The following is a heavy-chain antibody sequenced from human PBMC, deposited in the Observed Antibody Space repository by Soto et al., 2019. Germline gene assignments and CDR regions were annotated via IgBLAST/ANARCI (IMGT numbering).Heavy chain of an antibody. D-gene: IGHD4-4*01. CDR3: ARGYSGGYYYAMDV. Sequence: QVQLVQSGAEVKKPGSSVRVSCQASGGTFTTYAFNWVRQAPGQGLEWMGGIIPMYNKPNYEPTLLGRVTIAAYPSTSTAYMELTTLRSEDTAVYFCARGYSGGYYYAMDVWGQGTTVTVSS. CDR2: IIPMYNKP. V-gene: IGHV1-69*01. CDR1: GGTFTTYA. J-gene: IGHJ6*02.